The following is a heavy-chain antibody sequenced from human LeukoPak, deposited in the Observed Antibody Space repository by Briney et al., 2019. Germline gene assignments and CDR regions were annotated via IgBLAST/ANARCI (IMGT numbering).Heavy chain of an antibody. CDR3: ARVSSTRDAFDI. D-gene: IGHD2/OR15-2a*01. J-gene: IGHJ3*02. V-gene: IGHV4-59*01. CDR1: GGSISSYY. CDR2: IYYSGST. Sequence: PSETLSLTCTVSGGSISSYYWSWIRQPPGKGLEWIGYIYYSGSTNYNPSLKSRVTISVDTSKNQFSLKLSSVPAADPAVYYCARVSSTRDAFDIWGQGTMVTVSS.